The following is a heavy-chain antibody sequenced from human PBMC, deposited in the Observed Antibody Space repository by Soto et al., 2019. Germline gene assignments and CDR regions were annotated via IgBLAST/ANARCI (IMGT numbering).Heavy chain of an antibody. D-gene: IGHD6-19*01. Sequence: PSQTLSLTCAISGDSVSSNSAAWNWFRQSPSRGLEWLGRTYYRSKWYNDYAVSVKSRITINPDTSKNQFSLQLNSVTPEDTAVYYCARGGLPTVAGTLYYYYYGMHVCGQGTTVTVSS. CDR2: TYYRSKWYN. J-gene: IGHJ6*02. CDR1: GDSVSSNSAA. V-gene: IGHV6-1*01. CDR3: ARGGLPTVAGTLYYYYYGMHV.